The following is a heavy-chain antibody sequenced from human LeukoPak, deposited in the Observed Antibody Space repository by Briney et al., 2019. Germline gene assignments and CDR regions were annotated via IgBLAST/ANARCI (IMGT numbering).Heavy chain of an antibody. CDR3: GSTNSFSY. D-gene: IGHD2-2*01. J-gene: IGHJ4*02. V-gene: IGHV3-23*01. CDR2: ISGSGGST. CDR1: GFTFSSYA. Sequence: PGASLRLSCAASGFTFSSYAMSWVRQAPEKGLEWVSAISGSGGSTYYADSVKGRFTISRDNSKNTLYLQMNSLRAEDTALYYCGSTNSFSYWGQGTLVTVSS.